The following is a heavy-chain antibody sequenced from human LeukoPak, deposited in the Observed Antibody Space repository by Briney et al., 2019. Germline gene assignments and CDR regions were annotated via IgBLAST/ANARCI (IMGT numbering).Heavy chain of an antibody. V-gene: IGHV1-18*01. D-gene: IGHD6-19*01. J-gene: IGHJ6*02. CDR3: ARDLKGAGTGANCYYYGMDV. CDR2: ISAYNGNT. CDR1: GYTFTSYG. Sequence: GASVKVSCKASGYTFTSYGISWVRQAPGQGLEWMGWISAYNGNTNYAQKLQGRVTMTTDTSTSTAYMELRSLRSDDTAVYYCARDLKGAGTGANCYYYGMDVWGQGTTVTVSS.